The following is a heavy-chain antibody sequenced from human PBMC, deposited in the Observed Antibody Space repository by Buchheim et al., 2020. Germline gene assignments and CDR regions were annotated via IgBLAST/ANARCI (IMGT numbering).Heavy chain of an antibody. Sequence: QLQLQESGPGLVKPSETLSLTCTVSGGSISSSSYYRGWIRQPPGKGLEWIGSIYYSGSTYYNPSLKSRVTISVDTSKNQFSLKLSSVTAADTAVYYCARQRDCSSTSCYMGYFDYWGQGTL. CDR3: ARQRDCSSTSCYMGYFDY. CDR1: GGSISSSSYY. CDR2: IYYSGST. V-gene: IGHV4-39*01. D-gene: IGHD2-2*02. J-gene: IGHJ4*02.